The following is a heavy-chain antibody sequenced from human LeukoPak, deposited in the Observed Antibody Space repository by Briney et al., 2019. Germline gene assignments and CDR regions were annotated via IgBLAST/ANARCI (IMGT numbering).Heavy chain of an antibody. CDR3: ARRRDLYSGSYYPFDY. CDR2: TFPGDSYT. Sequence: GESLKISCKGSGYNFTPYWIVWVRQMPGKGLEWMGITFPGDSYTIYSPSFQGQVTISVDKSISTAYLQWSSLKASDTAMYYCARRRDLYSGSYYPFDYWGQGTLVTVSS. V-gene: IGHV5-51*01. J-gene: IGHJ4*02. CDR1: GYNFTPYW. D-gene: IGHD1-26*01.